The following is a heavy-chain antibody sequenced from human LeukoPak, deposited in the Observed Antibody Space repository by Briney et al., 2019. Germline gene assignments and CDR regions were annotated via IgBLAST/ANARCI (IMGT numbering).Heavy chain of an antibody. CDR1: GFRFEDYV. J-gene: IGHJ6*02. CDR2: INWNGGSI. D-gene: IGHD3-9*01. CDR3: AKDLARLVLIGSYTPTESGMDV. V-gene: IGHV3-9*01. Sequence: PGGSLRLSCEASGFRFEDYVMHWVRQVPGKGLEWVSGINWNGGSIGYADSVKGRFNISRDNAKNSLYLQMNSLTAEDTAFYYCAKDLARLVLIGSYTPTESGMDVWGQGTTVTVSS.